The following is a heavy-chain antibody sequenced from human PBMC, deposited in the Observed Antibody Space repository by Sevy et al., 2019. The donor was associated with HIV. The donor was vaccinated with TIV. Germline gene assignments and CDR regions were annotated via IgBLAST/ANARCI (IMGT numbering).Heavy chain of an antibody. Sequence: GGSLRLSCSTFGFTFSNYGMHWVRQAPGRGLEWVAAISGSGGSTYYADSLKGRFTIFRDNSKNTLSLQMNSLRAEDTAVYYCAKGDRTFYGLDVWGQGTTVTVSS. CDR2: ISGSGGST. CDR1: GFTFSNYG. V-gene: IGHV3-23*01. CDR3: AKGDRTFYGLDV. D-gene: IGHD2-15*01. J-gene: IGHJ6*02.